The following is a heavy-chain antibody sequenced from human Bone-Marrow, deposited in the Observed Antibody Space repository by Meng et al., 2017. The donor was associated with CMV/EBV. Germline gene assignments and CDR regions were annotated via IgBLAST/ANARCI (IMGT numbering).Heavy chain of an antibody. J-gene: IGHJ4*02. CDR1: TSSYY. CDR3: ARHRLDRITARGGLRYFDY. Sequence: TSSYYWGWIRQPTGKGLEWIGSIYYSGNTYYNPSLESRVTISVDTSKNQFSLKLSSVTAADTAVYYCARHRLDRITARGGLRYFDYWGQGTLVTVSS. CDR2: IYYSGNT. D-gene: IGHD3-16*01. V-gene: IGHV4-39*01.